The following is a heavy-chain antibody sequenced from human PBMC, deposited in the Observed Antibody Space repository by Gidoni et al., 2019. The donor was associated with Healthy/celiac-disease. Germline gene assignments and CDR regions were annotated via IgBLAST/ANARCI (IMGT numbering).Heavy chain of an antibody. CDR3: ARGSVVLRFLEWLLD. Sequence: QVQLVQSGAEVKKPGASVKVSCKASGYTFTSYYMHWVRRAPGQGLEWMGIINPSGGSTSYAQKFQGRVTMTRDTSTSTVYMELSSLRSEDTAVYYCARGSVVLRFLEWLLDWGQGTLVTVSS. V-gene: IGHV1-46*03. D-gene: IGHD3-3*01. CDR2: INPSGGST. CDR1: GYTFTSYY. J-gene: IGHJ4*02.